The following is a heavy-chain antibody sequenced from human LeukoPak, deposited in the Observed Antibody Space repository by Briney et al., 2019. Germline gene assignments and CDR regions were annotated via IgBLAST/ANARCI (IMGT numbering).Heavy chain of an antibody. V-gene: IGHV4-34*01. CDR1: GGSFSGYY. CDR2: INHSGST. Sequence: SETLSLICAVYGGSFSGYYWSWIRQPPGKGLEWIGEINHSGSTNYNPSLKSRVTISVDTSKNQFSQKLSSVTAADTAVYYCARGLRDGFDYWGQGTLVTVSS. CDR3: ARGLRDGFDY. D-gene: IGHD5-24*01. J-gene: IGHJ4*02.